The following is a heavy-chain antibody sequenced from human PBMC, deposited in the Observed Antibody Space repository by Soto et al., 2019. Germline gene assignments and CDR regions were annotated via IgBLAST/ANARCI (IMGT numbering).Heavy chain of an antibody. CDR2: IYWDDDN. J-gene: IGHJ4*02. D-gene: IGHD2-21*02. Sequence: QITLKESGPTLVKPTQTLTLTCTFSGFSLSTSGVGVGWIRQPPGKALEWLAVIYWDDDNRYSPSLRSRLTFTKDTSKNQVVLTMTNMDPEDTATYYCAHKATAKSTARVFDYWGQGLLVTVSS. CDR3: AHKATAKSTARVFDY. CDR1: GFSLSTSGVG. V-gene: IGHV2-5*02.